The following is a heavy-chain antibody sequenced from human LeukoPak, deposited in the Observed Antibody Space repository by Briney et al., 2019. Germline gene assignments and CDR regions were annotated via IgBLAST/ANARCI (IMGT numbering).Heavy chain of an antibody. CDR2: ISGDGGAT. Sequence: TGGSLRLSCAASVYTFYDYVIHWVRQAPGKGLEWVSLISGDGGATYSADTAKGRFTISRDNGRKSLYLQMDSLRTEDTALYYCAKGGYTYGGRLFDYWGQGTLVTVSS. V-gene: IGHV3-43*02. J-gene: IGHJ4*02. CDR3: AKGGYTYGGRLFDY. CDR1: VYTFYDYV. D-gene: IGHD5-18*01.